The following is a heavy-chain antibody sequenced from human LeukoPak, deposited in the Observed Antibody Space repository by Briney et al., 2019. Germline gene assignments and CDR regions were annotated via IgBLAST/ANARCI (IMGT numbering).Heavy chain of an antibody. CDR2: IYYPGTT. CDR3: ARGTDYRVNSYFDY. Sequence: PSETLSLTCTVSGGSISRYPWSWVRQPPGKGLEWIAYIYYPGTTSYNPSLRSRVTLSLDSSKSHFSLRLSSVTAADTAVYYCARGTDYRVNSYFDYWGQVTLVTVSS. D-gene: IGHD4-23*01. V-gene: IGHV4-59*01. J-gene: IGHJ4*02. CDR1: GGSISRYP.